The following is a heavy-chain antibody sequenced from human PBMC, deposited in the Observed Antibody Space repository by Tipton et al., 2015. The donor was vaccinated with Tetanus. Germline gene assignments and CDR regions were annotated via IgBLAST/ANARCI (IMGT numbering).Heavy chain of an antibody. CDR2: ISWNSGSI. V-gene: IGHV3-9*01. J-gene: IGHJ6*02. D-gene: IGHD2-15*01. Sequence: SLRLSCAASGFTFSSYAMSWVRQAPGKGLEWVSGISWNSGSIGYADSVKGRFTISRDNAKNSLYLQMNSLRAEDTALYYCAKALHLYYFYGMDVWGQGTTVTVSS. CDR3: AKALHLYYFYGMDV. CDR1: GFTFSSYA.